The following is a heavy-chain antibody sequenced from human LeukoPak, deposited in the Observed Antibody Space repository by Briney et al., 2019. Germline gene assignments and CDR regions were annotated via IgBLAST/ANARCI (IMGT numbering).Heavy chain of an antibody. CDR3: ATREGLPAAIDQDAFDI. CDR1: GYTLTELS. J-gene: IGHJ3*02. D-gene: IGHD2-2*01. CDR2: FDPEDGET. Sequence: ASVKVSCKVSGYTLTELSMHWVRQAPGKGLEWMGGFDPEDGETIYAQKFQGRVTMTEDTSTDTAYMELSSLRSDDTAVYYCATREGLPAAIDQDAFDIWGQGTMVTVSS. V-gene: IGHV1-24*01.